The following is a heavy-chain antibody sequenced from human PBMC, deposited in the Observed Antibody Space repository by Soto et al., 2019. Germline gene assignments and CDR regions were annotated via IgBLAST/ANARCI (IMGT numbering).Heavy chain of an antibody. Sequence: KGLEGMGGCDPEEGKTIYAQKFQGRVTMTEDTSTDTAYMELSSLKSEDTAVYYCATKGRWSVGYYYYGMDVWGQRTTVIVFS. V-gene: IGHV1-24*01. D-gene: IGHD6-13*01. CDR2: CDPEEGKT. CDR3: ATKGRWSVGYYYYGMDV. J-gene: IGHJ6*02.